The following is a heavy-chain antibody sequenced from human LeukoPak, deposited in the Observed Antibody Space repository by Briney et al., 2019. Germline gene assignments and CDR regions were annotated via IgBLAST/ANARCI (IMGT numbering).Heavy chain of an antibody. J-gene: IGHJ4*02. CDR3: ARPVYARYYFDF. D-gene: IGHD2-8*01. CDR2: INHSGST. CDR1: GRSFSGYS. V-gene: IGHV4-34*01. Sequence: PSETLSLTCAVYGRSFSGYSWSWIRQPPGKGLEWIGEINHSGSTNYNPSLKRRVTISVDTSKNQFSLKLSSVTAADTAVYYCARPVYARYYFDFWGQGTLVTVSS.